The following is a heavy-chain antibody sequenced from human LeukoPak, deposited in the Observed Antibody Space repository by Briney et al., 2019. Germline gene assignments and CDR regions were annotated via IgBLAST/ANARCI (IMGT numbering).Heavy chain of an antibody. D-gene: IGHD5-18*01. V-gene: IGHV1-2*02. Sequence: ASVKVSCKASGYTFTGYYMHWVRQAPGQGLEWMGWINPNSGGTNYAQKFQGRVTMTRDTSISTAYMELSSLRSEDTAVYYCARLDGYSYGSSHEADYWGQGTLVTVSS. CDR3: ARLDGYSYGSSHEADY. J-gene: IGHJ4*02. CDR2: INPNSGGT. CDR1: GYTFTGYY.